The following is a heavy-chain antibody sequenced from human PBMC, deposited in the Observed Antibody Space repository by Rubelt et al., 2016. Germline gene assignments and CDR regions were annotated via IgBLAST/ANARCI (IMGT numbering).Heavy chain of an antibody. CDR3: ATHNDWSFNY. CDR1: GFTFSSFR. Sequence: VQLVESGGVLVQPGGSLRLSCAASGFTFSSFRMTWVRQAPGKGLEWVANINQDGSEKYYVDSLKGRFTISRDNAKNSLSLQMNRLRADDTAVYYCATHNDWSFNYWGQGTLVTVSS. V-gene: IGHV3-7*01. J-gene: IGHJ4*02. CDR2: INQDGSEK. D-gene: IGHD3-9*01.